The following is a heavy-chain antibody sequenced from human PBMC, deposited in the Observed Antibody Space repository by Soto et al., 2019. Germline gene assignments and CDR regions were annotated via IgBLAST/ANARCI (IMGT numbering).Heavy chain of an antibody. Sequence: QLQLQESGPGLVKPSETLSLTCTVSGGSISDDTYYWGWIRQPPGKGLEWIGSMYYSGTSSYNPSLKSRVSMSVDTSKKQLSVRLTSVTAADTAVYYCARLHCHSPNCVPLESWGQGTLVTVSS. V-gene: IGHV4-39*01. J-gene: IGHJ5*01. CDR2: MYYSGTS. CDR3: ARLHCHSPNCVPLES. D-gene: IGHD1-1*01. CDR1: GGSISDDTYY.